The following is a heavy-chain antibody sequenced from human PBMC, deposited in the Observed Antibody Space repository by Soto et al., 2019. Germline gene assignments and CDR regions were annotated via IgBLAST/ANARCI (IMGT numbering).Heavy chain of an antibody. CDR3: GSLFEF. Sequence: GGSLRLSCAASGFTSRYYWLHWVRQVPGRGPVWVSGINNDGSDTFYADFVEGRFTISRDNAKNTVYLQMDSLRAEDTAVYYCGSLFEFWGQGTLVTVSS. J-gene: IGHJ4*02. CDR1: GFTSRYYW. V-gene: IGHV3-74*01. CDR2: INNDGSDT.